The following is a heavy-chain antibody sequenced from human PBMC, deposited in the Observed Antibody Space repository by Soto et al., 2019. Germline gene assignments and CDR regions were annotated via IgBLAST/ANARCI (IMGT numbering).Heavy chain of an antibody. Sequence: GGSLRLSCAASGFTFSSYAMSWVRQAPGKGLEWVSAISGSGGSTYYADSVKGRFTISRDNSKNSLYLQMNSLRAEDTALYYCAKSALEDHYWYFDLWGRGTLVTVSS. J-gene: IGHJ2*01. CDR3: AKSALEDHYWYFDL. CDR2: ISGSGGST. CDR1: GFTFSSYA. V-gene: IGHV3-23*01. D-gene: IGHD3-3*01.